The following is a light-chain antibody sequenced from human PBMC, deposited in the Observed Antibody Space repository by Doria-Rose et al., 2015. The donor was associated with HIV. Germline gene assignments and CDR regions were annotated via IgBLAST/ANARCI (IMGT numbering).Light chain of an antibody. V-gene: IGKV3-20*01. CDR3: QHYGSSPRT. CDR2: GAS. Sequence: ATLSCRTSQSVSSSYLAWYQQKPGQAPRLLIYGASRRATGIPDRFSGSGSGTDFTLTISRLEPEDFAVYYCQHYGSSPRTFGQGTKVEIK. CDR1: QSVSSSY. J-gene: IGKJ1*01.